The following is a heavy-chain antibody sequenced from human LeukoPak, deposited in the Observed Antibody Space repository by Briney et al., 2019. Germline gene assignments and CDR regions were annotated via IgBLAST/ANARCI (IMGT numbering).Heavy chain of an antibody. V-gene: IGHV3-53*01. Sequence: GGSLRLSCAASGFTVSSNYMCWVRQAPGKGLEWVSVIYSGGSTYYADSVKGRFTISRDNSKNTLYLQMNSLRAEDTAVYYCAREVNGVPAGVWGQGTLVTVSS. CDR1: GFTVSSNY. D-gene: IGHD2-2*01. CDR3: AREVNGVPAGV. CDR2: IYSGGST. J-gene: IGHJ4*02.